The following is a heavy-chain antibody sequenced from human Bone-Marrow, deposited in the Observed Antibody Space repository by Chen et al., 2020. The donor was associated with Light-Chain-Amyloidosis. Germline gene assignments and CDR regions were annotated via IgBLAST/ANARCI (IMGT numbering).Heavy chain of an antibody. CDR3: SREVTTNYGMDV. Sequence: EVQLLESGGGLVQPGGSLRLSCAASGFTFSSYPMSWVRQAPGKGLEWSSGISGSGSSTYYGDSVKGRFTISRDNSKNTLYLQMNSLRAEDTAIYYCSREVTTNYGMDVWGQGTAVTVSS. CDR1: GFTFSSYP. CDR2: ISGSGSST. V-gene: IGHV3-23*02. J-gene: IGHJ6*02. D-gene: IGHD3-10*01.